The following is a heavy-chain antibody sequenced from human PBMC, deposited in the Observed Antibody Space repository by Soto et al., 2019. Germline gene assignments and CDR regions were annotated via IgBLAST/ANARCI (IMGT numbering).Heavy chain of an antibody. CDR2: IIPIFGTA. Sequence: SVKVSCKASGGTFSSYAISWVRQAPGQGLEWMGGIIPIFGTANYAQKFQGRVTITADKSTSTAYMELSSLRSEDTAVYYCARGGYDFWSAQLYYYGMDVWGQGTTVTVSS. CDR1: GGTFSSYA. CDR3: ARGGYDFWSAQLYYYGMDV. V-gene: IGHV1-69*06. D-gene: IGHD3-3*01. J-gene: IGHJ6*02.